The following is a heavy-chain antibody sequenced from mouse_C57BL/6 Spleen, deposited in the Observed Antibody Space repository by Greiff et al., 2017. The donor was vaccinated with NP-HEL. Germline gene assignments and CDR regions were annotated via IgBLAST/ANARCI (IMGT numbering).Heavy chain of an antibody. CDR3: AREDDYDDWDFAY. D-gene: IGHD2-4*01. V-gene: IGHV1-64*01. J-gene: IGHJ3*01. Sequence: QVQLQQSGAELVKPGASVKLSCKASGYTFTSYWMHWVKQRPGQGLEWIGMIHPNSGSTNYNEKFKSKATLTVDKSSSTAYMQLSSLTSEDSAVYYCAREDDYDDWDFAYWGQGTLVTVSA. CDR2: IHPNSGST. CDR1: GYTFTSYW.